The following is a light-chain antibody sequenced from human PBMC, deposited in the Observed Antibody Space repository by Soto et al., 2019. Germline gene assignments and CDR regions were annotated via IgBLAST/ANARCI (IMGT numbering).Light chain of an antibody. CDR3: QQVGSSPIT. CDR1: QSVNRSY. V-gene: IGKV3-20*01. Sequence: TQSPSSLSASVGDRVTITCRASQSVNRSYLVWYQQRPGQAPRLLIYGASSRATGIPDRFSGSASGADFTLTISRLEPEDFAVYYCQQVGSSPITFGQGTRLEIK. J-gene: IGKJ5*01. CDR2: GAS.